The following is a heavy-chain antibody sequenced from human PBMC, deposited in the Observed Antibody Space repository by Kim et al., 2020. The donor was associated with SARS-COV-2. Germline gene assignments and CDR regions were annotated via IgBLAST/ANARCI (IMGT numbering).Heavy chain of an antibody. CDR3: ARDNTGEVGDYDDCVQ. Sequence: GGSLRLSCAASGFTFSDYYMSWIRQAPGEGLEWVSYVHGGSSYTNYGDSVRGRFTISRDNAKNALYLQMNSLRAEDTAVYYCARDNTGEVGDYDDCVQ. J-gene: IGHJ1*01. CDR2: VHGGSSYT. V-gene: IGHV3-11*05. D-gene: IGHD2-21*02. CDR1: GFTFSDYY.